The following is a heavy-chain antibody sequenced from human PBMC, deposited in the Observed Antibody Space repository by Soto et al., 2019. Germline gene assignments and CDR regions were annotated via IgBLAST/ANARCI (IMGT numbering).Heavy chain of an antibody. D-gene: IGHD3-22*01. V-gene: IGHV4-30-2*01. CDR2: IYHSGST. Sequence: PSETLSLSCAVSGGSISSGGYSWSWIRQPPGKGLEWIGYIYHSGSTYYNPSLKSRVTISVDRSKNQFSLKLGSVTAADTAVYYCARINYYDSSVYSLNYYYYGMDVWGQGTTVTVSS. J-gene: IGHJ6*02. CDR3: ARINYYDSSVYSLNYYYYGMDV. CDR1: GGSISSGGYS.